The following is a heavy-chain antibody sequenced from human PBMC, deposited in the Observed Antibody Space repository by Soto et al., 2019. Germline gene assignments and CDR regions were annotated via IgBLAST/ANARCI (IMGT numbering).Heavy chain of an antibody. J-gene: IGHJ5*02. CDR1: GFTFSTYW. Sequence: GGSLRLSCAASGFTFSTYWMHWVRQTPEKGLVWVSHIDSDGSSTTYADSVKGRFTISRDNAKNTLYLQMNSLRAEDTAVYYCAREADILNWFDPWGQGTLVTVSS. V-gene: IGHV3-74*01. CDR3: AREADILNWFDP. CDR2: IDSDGSST. D-gene: IGHD3-9*01.